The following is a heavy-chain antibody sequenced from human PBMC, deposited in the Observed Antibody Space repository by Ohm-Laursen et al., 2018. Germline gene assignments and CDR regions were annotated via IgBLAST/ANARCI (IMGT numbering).Heavy chain of an antibody. J-gene: IGHJ4*02. Sequence: PSQTLSLTCTVSGGSLRNYYWSWIRQPPGKGLEWIGYIYYNGNPRYNPSLESRVTISVYPSKTQFSLKLSSVTAADTAMYYCAKTRSSSSFDHDYWGQGTLVTVSS. D-gene: IGHD2-2*01. CDR2: IYYNGNP. V-gene: IGHV4-59*08. CDR1: GGSLRNYY. CDR3: AKTRSSSSFDHDY.